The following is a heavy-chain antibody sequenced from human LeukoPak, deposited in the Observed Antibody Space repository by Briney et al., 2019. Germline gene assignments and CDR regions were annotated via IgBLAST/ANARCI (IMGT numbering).Heavy chain of an antibody. CDR3: ASEPRRDGYTFDY. CDR1: GYTFTSYY. D-gene: IGHD5-24*01. J-gene: IGHJ4*02. V-gene: IGHV1-46*03. Sequence: ASVKVSCKASGYTFTSYYMHWVRQAPGQGLEWMGIINPGGGSTSYAQKFQGRVTMTRDTSTSTVYMELSSLRSEDTAVYYCASEPRRDGYTFDYWGQGTLVTVSS. CDR2: INPGGGST.